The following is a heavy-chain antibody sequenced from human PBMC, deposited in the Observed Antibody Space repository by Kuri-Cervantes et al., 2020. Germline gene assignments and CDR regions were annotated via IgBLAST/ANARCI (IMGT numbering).Heavy chain of an antibody. CDR3: AKDGGGSGSLWTINYYGMDV. Sequence: GGSLRLSCAASGFTFDDYAMHWVRQAPGKGLEWVSGISWNSGSIGYADSVKGRFTISRDNAKNSLYLQMNSLRAEDTAVYYCAKDGGGSGSLWTINYYGMDVWGQGTTVTVSS. CDR1: GFTFDDYA. CDR2: ISWNSGSI. J-gene: IGHJ6*02. V-gene: IGHV3-9*01. D-gene: IGHD3-10*01.